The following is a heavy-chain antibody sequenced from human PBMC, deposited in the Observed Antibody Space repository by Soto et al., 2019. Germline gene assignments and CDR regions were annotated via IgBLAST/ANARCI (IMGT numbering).Heavy chain of an antibody. CDR2: TYYRSQWYN. J-gene: IGHJ3*02. V-gene: IGHV6-1*01. CDR3: ARGIYDTSVGTAFDI. CDR1: GDSFSSNSVV. D-gene: IGHD3-22*01. Sequence: LSLTCAISGDSFSSNSVVWNWIRQSPSRGLEWLGRTYYRSQWYNEYVVFVKSRITINPDTSKNQFSLQLNSVTPEDTAVYYCARGIYDTSVGTAFDIWGQGTKVTVSS.